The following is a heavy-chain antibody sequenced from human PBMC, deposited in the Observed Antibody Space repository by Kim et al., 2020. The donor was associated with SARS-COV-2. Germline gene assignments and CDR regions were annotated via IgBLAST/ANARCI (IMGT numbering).Heavy chain of an antibody. D-gene: IGHD4-17*01. CDR3: ARAPDYGGNLCYFDY. V-gene: IGHV4-31*03. CDR1: GGSVSSVNYY. Sequence: SETLSLTCTVSGGSVSSVNYYWSWIRQHPGKGLEWIGYIYYSGSTYYNPSLKSRVTISVDTSKNQFSLKLSSVTAADTAVYYCARAPDYGGNLCYFDYWGQGTLVTVSS. CDR2: IYYSGST. J-gene: IGHJ4*02.